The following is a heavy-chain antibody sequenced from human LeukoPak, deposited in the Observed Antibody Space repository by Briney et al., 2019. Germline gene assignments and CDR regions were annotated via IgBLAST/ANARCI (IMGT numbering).Heavy chain of an antibody. CDR1: GYSISSAYY. V-gene: IGHV4-38-2*02. Sequence: SETLSLTCTVSGYSISSAYYWGFIRQPPGKGLEWIGSIYHSGSTYYNASLKSRVTVSLDTSKNQFSLKLSSVTAADTAVYYCARNPPATAEFYFDYWGQGTLVTVSS. CDR3: ARNPPATAEFYFDY. D-gene: IGHD1-14*01. CDR2: IYHSGST. J-gene: IGHJ4*02.